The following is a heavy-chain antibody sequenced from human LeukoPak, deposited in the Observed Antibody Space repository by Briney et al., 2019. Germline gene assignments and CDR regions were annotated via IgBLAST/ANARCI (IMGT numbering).Heavy chain of an antibody. CDR3: ASLRERSYYARGFDY. D-gene: IGHD1-26*01. J-gene: IGHJ4*02. Sequence: SSETLSLTCTVTGYSISSGYYWGWIRQPPGKGLEWIGSIYHSGSTYYNPSLKSRVTISVDTSKNQFSLKLSSVTAADTAVFYCASLRERSYYARGFDYWGQGTLVTVSS. V-gene: IGHV4-38-2*02. CDR2: IYHSGST. CDR1: GYSISSGYY.